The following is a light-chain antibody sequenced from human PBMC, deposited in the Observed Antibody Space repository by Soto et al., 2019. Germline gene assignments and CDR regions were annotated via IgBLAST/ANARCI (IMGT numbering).Light chain of an antibody. V-gene: IGLV2-8*01. Sequence: QSALTQPPSASGSPGQSVTISCTGTSSDVGAYKYVSWYQQYPGKAPKLMIYEVSKRPSGVPDRFSGSKSGNTASLTVSGXQAEDXADYYCTSYVGSNIWVFGGGTKVTVL. CDR1: SSDVGAYKY. CDR3: TSYVGSNIWV. CDR2: EVS. J-gene: IGLJ3*02.